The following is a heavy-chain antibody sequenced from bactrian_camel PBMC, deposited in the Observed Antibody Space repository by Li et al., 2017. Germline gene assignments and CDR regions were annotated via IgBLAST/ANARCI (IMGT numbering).Heavy chain of an antibody. CDR2: ISTGGGRT. CDR3: AAKSPGGGWYSPGSYNY. D-gene: IGHD6*01. J-gene: IGHJ4*01. Sequence: HVQLVESGGGSVEAGESLRLSCQASGATYNSACMGWFRQAPGKEREGVAAISTGGGRTYYIDSVQGRFTISKDNAKNTLYLQLNNLDTEDTAMYYCAAKSPGGGWYSPGSYNYWGQGTQVTVSS. V-gene: IGHV3S1*01. CDR1: GATYNSAC.